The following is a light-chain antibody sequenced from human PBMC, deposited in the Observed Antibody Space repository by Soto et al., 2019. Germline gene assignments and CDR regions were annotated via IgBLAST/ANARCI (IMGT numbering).Light chain of an antibody. CDR1: SSNIGSNT. J-gene: IGLJ3*02. CDR2: SNN. Sequence: QAVVTQPPSASGTPGQRVTISCSGSSSNIGSNTVSWYRQLPGTAPKLLMFSNNQRPSGVPDRFSGSKSGTSASLAISGLRSEDAADYFCAAWDDSLNGGVFGGGTQLTVL. CDR3: AAWDDSLNGGV. V-gene: IGLV1-44*01.